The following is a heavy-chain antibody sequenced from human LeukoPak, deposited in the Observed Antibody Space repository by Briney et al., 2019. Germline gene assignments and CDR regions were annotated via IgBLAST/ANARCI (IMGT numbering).Heavy chain of an antibody. CDR3: ATSPDYGGKMHYFDY. CDR1: GGSVSSGSYY. V-gene: IGHV4-61*01. Sequence: KPSETLSLTCTVSGGSVSSGSYYWSWIRQPPGKGLEWIGYIYYSGSTNYNPSLKSRVTLSVDTSKNQFSLKLSSVTAEDTAVYYCATSPDYGGKMHYFDYWGQGTLVTVSS. J-gene: IGHJ4*02. CDR2: IYYSGST. D-gene: IGHD4-23*01.